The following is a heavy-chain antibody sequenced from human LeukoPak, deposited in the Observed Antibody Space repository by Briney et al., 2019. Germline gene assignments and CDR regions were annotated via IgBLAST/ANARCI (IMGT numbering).Heavy chain of an antibody. CDR3: ARGGSGSYRGGFDY. Sequence: PGGSLRLSCAVSGFTVSGNYMSWIRQAPGKGLAWVSRINSDGSSTADADSVTGRFTISRDNAKNTVYLQMNSLRAEDTAVYYCARGGSGSYRGGFDYWGQGILVTVSS. J-gene: IGHJ4*02. V-gene: IGHV3-74*03. D-gene: IGHD1-26*01. CDR1: GFTVSGNY. CDR2: INSDGSST.